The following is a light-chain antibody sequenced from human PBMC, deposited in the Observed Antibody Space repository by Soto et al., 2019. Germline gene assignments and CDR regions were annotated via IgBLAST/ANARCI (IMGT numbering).Light chain of an antibody. V-gene: IGKV3-20*01. CDR3: QQYGSSPRT. Sequence: ELVLTQSPGTLSLSPGARATLSCRASQTVLNNYLTWYQQKPGQAPRRLIFGASIRATGIPDRFSRSGSGTDFTLTISRLEPEDFAVYYGQQYGSSPRTFGQGTKVEIK. CDR2: GAS. J-gene: IGKJ1*01. CDR1: QTVLNNY.